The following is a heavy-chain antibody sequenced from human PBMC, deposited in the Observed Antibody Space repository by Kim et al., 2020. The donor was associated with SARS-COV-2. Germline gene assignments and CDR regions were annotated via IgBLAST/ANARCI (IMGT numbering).Heavy chain of an antibody. D-gene: IGHD5-18*01. Sequence: GGSLRLSCAASGFTFSSYAMHWVRQAPGKGLEWVAVISYDGSNKYYADSVKGRFTISRDNSKNTLYLQMNSLRAEHTAVYYCARESGYSYGSYYYYGMDV. J-gene: IGHJ6*01. CDR1: GFTFSSYA. CDR3: ARESGYSYGSYYYYGMDV. V-gene: IGHV3-30-3*01. CDR2: ISYDGSNK.